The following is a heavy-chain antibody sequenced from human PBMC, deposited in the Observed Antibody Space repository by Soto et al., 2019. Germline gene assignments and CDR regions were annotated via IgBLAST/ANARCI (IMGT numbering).Heavy chain of an antibody. D-gene: IGHD1-7*01. CDR2: VSPYNGNT. CDR1: GYTFSNYG. J-gene: IGHJ5*02. Sequence: GASVKVSCKASGYTFSNYGISWVRQAPGQGLEWMGRVSPYNGNTNYEQKLQGRVTMTTDTSTSTAYMELRSLRSDDTALYYCARDRGYNWNYGWFDPWG. CDR3: ARDRGYNWNYGWFDP. V-gene: IGHV1-18*01.